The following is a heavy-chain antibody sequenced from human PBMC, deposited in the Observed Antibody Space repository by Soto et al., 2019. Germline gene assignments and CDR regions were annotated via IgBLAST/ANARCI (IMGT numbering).Heavy chain of an antibody. J-gene: IGHJ5*02. D-gene: IGHD5-18*01. Sequence: SETLSLTSAVSGGSMSSSKWWSWVRQPPGSGLEWIGEFYHSGSTNSNPSLTSRVTISVDKSKNQFSLKLSSVTAADTAVYYCARALYSYGYTSWFDPWGQGTLGTAPQ. CDR2: FYHSGST. CDR3: ARALYSYGYTSWFDP. V-gene: IGHV4-4*02. CDR1: GGSMSSSKW.